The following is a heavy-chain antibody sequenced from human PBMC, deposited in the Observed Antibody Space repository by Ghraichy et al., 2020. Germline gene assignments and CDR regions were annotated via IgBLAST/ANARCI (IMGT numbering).Heavy chain of an antibody. CDR1: GGSISSGGYS. CDR3: ARAAEYHSGSGYFDT. Sequence: SETLSLTCAVSGGSISSGGYSWSWIRQPPGKGLEWIGYIYYSGSTYYNPSLKSRVTISEDTSKNQFSLKLSSVTAADTAVYYGARAAEYHSGSGYFDTWGQGTLVTVSS. J-gene: IGHJ4*02. CDR2: IYYSGST. V-gene: IGHV4-30-4*07. D-gene: IGHD3-10*01.